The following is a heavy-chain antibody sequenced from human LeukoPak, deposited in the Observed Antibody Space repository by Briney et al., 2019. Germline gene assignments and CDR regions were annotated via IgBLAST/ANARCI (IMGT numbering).Heavy chain of an antibody. CDR1: GYTFTSYG. CDR2: ISAYNGNT. D-gene: IGHD6-19*01. CDR3: ARSSSGWYPPRGVFDY. Sequence: ASVKVSCKASGYTFTSYGISWVRQAPGQGLEWMGWISAYNGNTNYAQKLQGRVTMTTDTSTSTAYMELRSLRSDDTAVYCCARSSSGWYPPRGVFDYWGQGTLVTVSS. V-gene: IGHV1-18*01. J-gene: IGHJ4*02.